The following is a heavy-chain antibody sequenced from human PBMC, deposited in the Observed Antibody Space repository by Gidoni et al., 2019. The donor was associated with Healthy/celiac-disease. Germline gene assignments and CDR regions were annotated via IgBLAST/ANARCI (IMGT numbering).Heavy chain of an antibody. D-gene: IGHD3-22*01. Sequence: EVQMVASGGGLVKPGGSLRLSCAAAGLTFSIESMNWVRQAPGKGLEWGSSSSSSSSYIYYADSVKVRFTISRDNAKNSLYLQMNSLSSEDTAVYYCAIVPYYYDKGAFDIWGQGTMVTVSS. CDR1: GLTFSIES. CDR3: AIVPYYYDKGAFDI. V-gene: IGHV3-21*01. J-gene: IGHJ3*02. CDR2: SSSSSSYI.